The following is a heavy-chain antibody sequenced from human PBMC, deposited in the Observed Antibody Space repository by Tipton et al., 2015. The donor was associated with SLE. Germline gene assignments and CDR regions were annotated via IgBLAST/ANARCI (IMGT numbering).Heavy chain of an antibody. CDR1: GDSISGTSSYF. V-gene: IGHV4-39*01. CDR3: ARSKDGAADY. J-gene: IGHJ4*02. Sequence: TLSLTCSVSGDSISGTSSYFWAWVRQPPGKGLEWIGSIYYSGSTYYNPSLQSRVTIDIDASKNQFSVRLTSVTAADTAIYYCARSKDGAADYWGRGTLVTVSS. D-gene: IGHD6-13*01. CDR2: IYYSGST.